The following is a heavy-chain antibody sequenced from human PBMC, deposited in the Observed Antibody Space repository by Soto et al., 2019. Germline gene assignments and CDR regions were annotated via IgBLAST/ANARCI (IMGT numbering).Heavy chain of an antibody. CDR3: ARDLGGTTYEGY. V-gene: IGHV3-48*02. CDR2: IISSSGAM. CDR1: GFTFSSYS. Sequence: EVQLVESGGGLVQPGGSLRLSCAASGFTFSSYSMSWVRQAPWKGLEWVSYIISSSGAMYYADSVKGRFTISRDNAKNSLYLQMNSLRDEDTAVYYCARDLGGTTYEGYWGQGTLVTVSS. D-gene: IGHD1-7*01. J-gene: IGHJ4*02.